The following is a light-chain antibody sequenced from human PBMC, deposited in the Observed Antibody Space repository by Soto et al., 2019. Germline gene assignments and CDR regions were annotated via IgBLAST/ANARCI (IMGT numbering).Light chain of an antibody. CDR1: HSVLFTSNNKNY. J-gene: IGKJ4*01. CDR3: QHHSTLPLT. V-gene: IGKV4-1*01. Sequence: IVMTQSPDSLPVPLGERATINCESSHSVLFTSNNKNYLGWYQQKPGQPPKLLLSWASARESGVPERFTGSGSGTLFTLSFSILKAADLVVYYSQHHSTLPLTFGGGSKVDIK. CDR2: WAS.